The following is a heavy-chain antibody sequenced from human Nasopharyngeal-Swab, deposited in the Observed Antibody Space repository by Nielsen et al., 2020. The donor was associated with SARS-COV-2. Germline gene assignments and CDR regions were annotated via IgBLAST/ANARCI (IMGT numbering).Heavy chain of an antibody. D-gene: IGHD2-2*01. Sequence: SETLSLTCAVSGSSFSANYWGWIRQPPAKGLEWIGEINHSGSTNYNPSLKSRVTISVDTSKSQFSLKLTSVTAADTSVYYCARGLSGVVPAPILGLGPYYYFYYMDVWGKGTTVTVSS. CDR2: INHSGST. CDR3: ARGLSGVVPAPILGLGPYYYFYYMDV. CDR1: GSSFSANY. V-gene: IGHV4-34*01. J-gene: IGHJ6*03.